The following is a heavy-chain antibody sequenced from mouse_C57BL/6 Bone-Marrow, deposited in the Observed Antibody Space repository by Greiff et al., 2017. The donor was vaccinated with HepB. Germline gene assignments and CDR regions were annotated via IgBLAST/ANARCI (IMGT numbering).Heavy chain of an antibody. CDR1: GYSITSGYY. CDR3: AREGEGYYDYAMDY. Sequence: EVKLLESGPGLVKPSQSLSLTCSVTGYSITSGYYWNWIRQFPGNKLEWMGYISYDGSNNYNPSLKNRISITRDTSKNQFFLKLNSVTTEDTATYYCAREGEGYYDYAMDYWGQGTSVTVSS. V-gene: IGHV3-6*01. D-gene: IGHD1-1*01. J-gene: IGHJ4*01. CDR2: ISYDGSN.